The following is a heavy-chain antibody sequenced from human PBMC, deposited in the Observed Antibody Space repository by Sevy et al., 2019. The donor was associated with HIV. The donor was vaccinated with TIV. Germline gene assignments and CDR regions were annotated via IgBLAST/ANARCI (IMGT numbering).Heavy chain of an antibody. Sequence: GGSLRLSCAASGFTFSSYWMHWVRQAPGKGLVWVSRINSDGSSTSYADSVKGRFTISRDNAKNTLYLQMNSLRAEDTAVYYFARDLVTYYDFWSGYWDYYYYGMDVWGQGTTVTVSS. J-gene: IGHJ6*02. CDR1: GFTFSSYW. V-gene: IGHV3-74*01. CDR2: INSDGSST. D-gene: IGHD3-3*01. CDR3: ARDLVTYYDFWSGYWDYYYYGMDV.